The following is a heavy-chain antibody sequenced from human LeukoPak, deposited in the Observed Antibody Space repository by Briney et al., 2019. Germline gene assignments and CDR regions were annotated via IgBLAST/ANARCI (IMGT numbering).Heavy chain of an antibody. D-gene: IGHD1-26*01. Sequence: GGSLRLSCAASGFTFSSYGMSWVRQAPGKGLEWVSAISGSGGSTYYADSVKGRFAISRDNSKNTLYLQMNSLRAGDTAVYYCATDSGFSGNHYFDYWGRGTLVTVSS. CDR2: ISGSGGST. CDR3: ATDSGFSGNHYFDY. CDR1: GFTFSSYG. V-gene: IGHV3-23*01. J-gene: IGHJ4*02.